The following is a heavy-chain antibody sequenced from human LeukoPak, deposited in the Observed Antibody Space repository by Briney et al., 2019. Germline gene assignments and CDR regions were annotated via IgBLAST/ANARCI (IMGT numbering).Heavy chain of an antibody. CDR1: GGSSSAYY. V-gene: IGHV4-34*01. D-gene: IGHD5-12*01. CDR2: VNYSGSN. Sequence: SETLSPTCAVNGGSSSAYYWSWIRQPPGKGLEWIGEVNYSGSNNYNPSLKTRVTISVDSSKNQFSLKLSSLTAADTAVYYCARGRLRGRCGGTFDYWGQGTLVTDSS. CDR3: ARGRLRGRCGGTFDY. J-gene: IGHJ4*02.